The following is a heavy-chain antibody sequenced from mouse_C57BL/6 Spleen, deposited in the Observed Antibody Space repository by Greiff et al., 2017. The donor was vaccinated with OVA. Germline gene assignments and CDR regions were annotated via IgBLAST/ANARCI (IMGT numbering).Heavy chain of an antibody. CDR3: ARKIYYGSSYDYAMDY. J-gene: IGHJ4*01. V-gene: IGHV2-2*01. CDR2: IWSGGST. D-gene: IGHD1-1*01. Sequence: VQLQQSGPGLVQPSQSLSITCTVSGFSLTSYGVHWVRQSPGKGLEWLGVIWSGGSTDYYAAFISRLSIIKDNSQSQVFFKMNSLQADDTAIYYCARKIYYGSSYDYAMDYWGQGTSVTVSS. CDR1: GFSLTSYG.